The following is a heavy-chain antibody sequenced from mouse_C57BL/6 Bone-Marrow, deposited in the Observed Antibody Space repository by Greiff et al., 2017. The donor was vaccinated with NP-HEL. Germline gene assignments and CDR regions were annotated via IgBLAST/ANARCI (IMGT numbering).Heavy chain of an antibody. CDR2: IHPSDSDT. V-gene: IGHV1-74*01. CDR3: AIPPSYYVSCYWYFDV. CDR1: GYTFTSYW. D-gene: IGHD1-1*01. Sequence: QVQLQQPGAELVKPGASVKVSCKASGYTFTSYWMHWVKQRPGQGLAWIGRIHPSDSDTNYNQKFKGKATLTVDKSSSTAYMQRNSLTSEESAVYFWAIPPSYYVSCYWYFDVWGTGTTVTVSS. J-gene: IGHJ1*03.